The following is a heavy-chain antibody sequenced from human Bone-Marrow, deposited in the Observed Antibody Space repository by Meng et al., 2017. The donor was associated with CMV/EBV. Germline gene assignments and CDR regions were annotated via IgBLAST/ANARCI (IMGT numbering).Heavy chain of an antibody. Sequence: GSTSSSNWLSWVRQPPGKGLEWIGGIYHSGGTNYNPSLKRRVAISVAKSKTQFSLKLSCVTAADTAVYYCAGGSYYDSSGYYPFDYWGQGTLVTVSS. V-gene: IGHV4-4*02. CDR1: GSTSSSNW. CDR2: IYHSGGT. CDR3: AGGSYYDSSGYYPFDY. D-gene: IGHD3-22*01. J-gene: IGHJ4*02.